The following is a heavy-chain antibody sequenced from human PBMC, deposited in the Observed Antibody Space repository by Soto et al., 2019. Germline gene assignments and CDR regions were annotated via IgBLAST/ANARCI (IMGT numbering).Heavy chain of an antibody. Sequence: ASVKVSCKASGYTFTSYGISWVRQAPGQGLEWMGWISAYNGNTNYAQKLQGRVTMTTDTSTSTAYMELRSLRSDDTAVHYCARAHSGYDYRPKEFDYWGQGTLVTVSS. CDR3: ARAHSGYDYRPKEFDY. CDR1: GYTFTSYG. J-gene: IGHJ4*02. CDR2: ISAYNGNT. D-gene: IGHD5-12*01. V-gene: IGHV1-18*01.